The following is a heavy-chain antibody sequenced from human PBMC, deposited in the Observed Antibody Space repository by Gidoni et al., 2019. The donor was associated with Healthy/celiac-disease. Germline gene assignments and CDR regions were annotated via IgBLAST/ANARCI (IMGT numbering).Heavy chain of an antibody. J-gene: IGHJ4*02. D-gene: IGHD4-17*01. V-gene: IGHV3-11*04. CDR1: VFTFRAYY. CDR2: ISSSGNTI. CDR3: ARSDDYGDYVY. Sequence: QVQRVESGGGLVKPGGSLSLSCAASVFTFRAYYMSWIRQAQGKGLGWVLYISSSGNTIYYADSVKFRFTIASYNAKISLYMKMNSLRAEDTAVYYCARSDDYGDYVYWGQGTLVTVSS.